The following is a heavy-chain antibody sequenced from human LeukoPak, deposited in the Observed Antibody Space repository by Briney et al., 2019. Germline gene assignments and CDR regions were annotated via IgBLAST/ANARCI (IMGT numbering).Heavy chain of an antibody. CDR1: GYTFTGYY. CDR3: AGGDADSSGYYYAFDY. CDR2: INPNSGGT. Sequence: GASVKVSCKASGYTFTGYYMHWVRQAPGQGLEWMGWINPNSGGTNYQGRVTMTRDTSISTAYIELSRLRSDDTAVYYCAGGDADSSGYYYAFDYWGQGTLVTVSS. J-gene: IGHJ4*02. V-gene: IGHV1-2*02. D-gene: IGHD3-22*01.